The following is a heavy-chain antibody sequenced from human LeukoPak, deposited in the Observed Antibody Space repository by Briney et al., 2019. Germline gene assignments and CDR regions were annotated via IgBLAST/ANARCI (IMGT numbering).Heavy chain of an antibody. CDR2: ISAYNGNT. CDR3: VRDPSYIVVVSSTVTGFDP. Sequence: ASGKVSCKASGYTFTSYGISWVRQAPGQGLEWMGWISAYNGNTNHAQKLQGRVTMTTDTSTSTAYMELRSLRSDDTAVYYCVRDPSYIVVVSSTVTGFDPWGQGTLVTVSS. CDR1: GYTFTSYG. J-gene: IGHJ5*02. D-gene: IGHD2-2*01. V-gene: IGHV1-18*01.